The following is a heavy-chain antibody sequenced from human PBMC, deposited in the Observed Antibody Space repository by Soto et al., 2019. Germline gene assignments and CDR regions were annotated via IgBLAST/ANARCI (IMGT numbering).Heavy chain of an antibody. D-gene: IGHD4-17*01. V-gene: IGHV4-31*03. J-gene: IGHJ4*02. CDR2: IYYSGST. Sequence: TSETLSLTCTVSGGSISSGGYYWSWIRQHPGKGLEWIGYIYYSGSTYYNPSLKSRVTISVDTSKNQFSLKLSSVTAADTAVYYCARYPLDYAFDYWGQGTLVTVSS. CDR3: ARYPLDYAFDY. CDR1: GGSISSGGYY.